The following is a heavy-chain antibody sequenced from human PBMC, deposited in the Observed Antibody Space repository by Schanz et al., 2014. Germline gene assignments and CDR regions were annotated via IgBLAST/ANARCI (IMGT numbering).Heavy chain of an antibody. Sequence: EVQLVESGGGLVPPGGSLRLSCAASGFNFSDYAMCWVRQAPGKGLEWVSAISASGGTTYYADSVKGRFTISRDNSKSTLYVEMNSLRVEDTAVYYCARKVVATIGGYYDNWGQGTLVIVSS. V-gene: IGHV3-23*04. CDR2: ISASGGTT. CDR1: GFNFSDYA. J-gene: IGHJ4*02. D-gene: IGHD5-12*01. CDR3: ARKVVATIGGYYDN.